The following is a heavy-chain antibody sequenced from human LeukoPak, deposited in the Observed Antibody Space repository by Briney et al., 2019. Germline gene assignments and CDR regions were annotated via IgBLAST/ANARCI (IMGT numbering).Heavy chain of an antibody. Sequence: PGGSLRLSCAASGFSFSGYGMHWVRQAPGKGLEWVTFIRYDGSTKSYADSVKGRFTTSRDNSKNTLYLQMNSLRAEDTAVYYCAKGSTDSRPYYFDYWGQGTLVTVSS. CDR3: AKGSTDSRPYYFDY. CDR2: IRYDGSTK. CDR1: GFSFSGYG. V-gene: IGHV3-30*02. J-gene: IGHJ4*02.